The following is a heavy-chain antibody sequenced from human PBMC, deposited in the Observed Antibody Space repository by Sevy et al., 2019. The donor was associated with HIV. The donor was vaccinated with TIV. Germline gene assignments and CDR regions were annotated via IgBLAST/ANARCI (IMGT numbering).Heavy chain of an antibody. J-gene: IGHJ6*02. CDR1: GDSISGYY. D-gene: IGHD6-13*01. V-gene: IGHV4-59*01. CDR3: ARGIAAPRGMDV. Sequence: SETLSLTCTVSGDSISGYYRSWIRQPPGKGLEWVGYFYYSASTNYNPSLKSRVTISVDTTKNQVSLKVRSLTAADTAVYYCARGIAAPRGMDVWGQGTTVTVSS. CDR2: FYYSAST.